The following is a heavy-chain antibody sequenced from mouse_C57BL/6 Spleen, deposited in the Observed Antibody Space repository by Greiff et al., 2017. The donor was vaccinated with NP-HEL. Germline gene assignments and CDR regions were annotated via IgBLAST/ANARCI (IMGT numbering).Heavy chain of an antibody. V-gene: IGHV5-4*03. J-gene: IGHJ3*01. CDR3: ARGGGYEYAWFAY. D-gene: IGHD2-4*01. CDR2: ISDGGSYT. Sequence: EVMLVESGGGLVKPGGSLKLSCAASGFTFSSYAMSWVRQTPEKRLEWVATISDGGSYTYYPDNVKGRFTISRDNAKNNLYLQMSHLKSEDTAMYYCARGGGYEYAWFAYWGQGTLVTVSA. CDR1: GFTFSSYA.